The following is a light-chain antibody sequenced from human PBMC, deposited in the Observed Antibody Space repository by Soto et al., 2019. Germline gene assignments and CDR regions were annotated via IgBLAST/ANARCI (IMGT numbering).Light chain of an antibody. CDR2: DAS. CDR3: QQYNNWPRT. V-gene: IGKV3-15*01. CDR1: QSVSTN. J-gene: IGKJ2*01. Sequence: ETVMTQSAAALSVSVGERVTLSCRASQSVSTNLAWYQQRPGQAPRHLIHDASTRATGVPDRISGSGSGTHFTLTISSLQSEDFAVYFCQQYNNWPRTFGQGTKLEIK.